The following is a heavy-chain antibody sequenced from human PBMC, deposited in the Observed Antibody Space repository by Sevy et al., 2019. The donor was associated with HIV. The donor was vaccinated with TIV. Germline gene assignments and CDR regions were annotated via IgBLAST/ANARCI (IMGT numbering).Heavy chain of an antibody. D-gene: IGHD6-19*01. Sequence: ASVKFSCKASGGTFSSYGISWVRQAPGQGLEWMGGTIPILGTVNYAQKFQGRVTITADESTKTAYMELSSLRPEDTAVYYRARGGGNGWYYFDYWGQETLVTVSS. J-gene: IGHJ4*02. CDR3: ARGGGNGWYYFDY. CDR1: GGTFSSYG. V-gene: IGHV1-69*13. CDR2: TIPILGTV.